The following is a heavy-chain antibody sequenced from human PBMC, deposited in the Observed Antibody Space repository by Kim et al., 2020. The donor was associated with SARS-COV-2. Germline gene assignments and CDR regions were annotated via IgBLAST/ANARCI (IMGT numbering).Heavy chain of an antibody. Sequence: GGSLRLSCAASGFTFSSYWMTWVRQAPGKGLEWVANIKQDGSEKYYVDSVKGRFTISRDNAKNSLYLQMNSLRAEDTAVYYCVREDGTYGDSPFDYWGQGTLVTVSS. CDR1: GFTFSSYW. CDR3: VREDGTYGDSPFDY. CDR2: IKQDGSEK. J-gene: IGHJ4*02. V-gene: IGHV3-7*01. D-gene: IGHD4-17*01.